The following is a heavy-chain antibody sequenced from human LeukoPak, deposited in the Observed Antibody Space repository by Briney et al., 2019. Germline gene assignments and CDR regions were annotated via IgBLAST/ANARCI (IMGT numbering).Heavy chain of an antibody. V-gene: IGHV4-38-2*02. D-gene: IGHD6-13*01. CDR1: GYSITSGYY. Sequence: SKTLSLTCTVSGYSITSGYYWGWIRQPPGKGLEWIGTIYHRGSTYYSPSLKSRVTISVDTSKNQFSLNLISVTAADTAVYFCARETYTSSQRDYWGQGTLVTVSS. J-gene: IGHJ4*02. CDR3: ARETYTSSQRDY. CDR2: IYHRGST.